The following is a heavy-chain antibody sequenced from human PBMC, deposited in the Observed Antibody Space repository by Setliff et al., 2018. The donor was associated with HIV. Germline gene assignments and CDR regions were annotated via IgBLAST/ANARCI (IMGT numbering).Heavy chain of an antibody. V-gene: IGHV1-2*06. Sequence: VKVSCKATGYIIVGYKMNWVRQVPGQGLEWIGRISPNNGAAEYAPRFQGRVRMTLDTSISTAYLEIPSLTSDDAAVYYCARPRVFDSFDVWGQGTMVTVSS. CDR3: ARPRVFDSFDV. J-gene: IGHJ3*01. CDR2: ISPNNGAA. CDR1: GYIIVGYK.